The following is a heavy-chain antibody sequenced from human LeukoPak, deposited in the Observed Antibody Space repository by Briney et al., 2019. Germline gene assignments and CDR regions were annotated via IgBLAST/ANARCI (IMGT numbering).Heavy chain of an antibody. D-gene: IGHD6-6*01. Sequence: SETLPLTCSVSGHSISGSYWSWIRQPPGKGLEWIGYIYYTGDTNSNPSLKSRATISLDTSKHQVSLQVTSVTAADTAVYYCARHTYARPFDFWGQGTLVTVSS. V-gene: IGHV4-59*08. J-gene: IGHJ4*02. CDR2: IYYTGDT. CDR3: ARHTYARPFDF. CDR1: GHSISGSY.